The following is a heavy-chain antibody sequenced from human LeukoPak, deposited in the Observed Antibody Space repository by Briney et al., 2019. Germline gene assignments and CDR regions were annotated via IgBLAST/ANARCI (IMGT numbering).Heavy chain of an antibody. J-gene: IGHJ6*02. V-gene: IGHV1-8*01. CDR3: ARGSYFYGMGV. Sequence: ASVKFSCNASGYTFTRYDINWVRHATGQGLEWMGWMNPNSDNTGYAQKFQGRVTMTRNTFKSKAYMEVSSLRSEDTAVYYCARGSYFYGMGVWGQGTTVTVSS. CDR2: MNPNSDNT. CDR1: GYTFTRYD.